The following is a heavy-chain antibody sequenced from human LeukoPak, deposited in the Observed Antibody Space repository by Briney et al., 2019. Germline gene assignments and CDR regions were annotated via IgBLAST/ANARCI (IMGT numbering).Heavy chain of an antibody. Sequence: PSETLSLTCTVSGGSISSGGYYWSWIRQPPGKGLEWIGYIYHSGSTYYNPSLKSRVTISVDRSKNQFSLKLSSVTAADTAVYYCARLRGYYGMDVWGQGTTVTVSS. CDR3: ARLRGYYGMDV. D-gene: IGHD3-10*01. CDR2: IYHSGST. J-gene: IGHJ6*02. CDR1: GGSISSGGYY. V-gene: IGHV4-30-2*01.